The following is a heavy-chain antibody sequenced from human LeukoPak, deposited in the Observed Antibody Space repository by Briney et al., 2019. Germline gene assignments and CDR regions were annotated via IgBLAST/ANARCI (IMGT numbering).Heavy chain of an antibody. CDR3: ARETSGNYSRHFNH. D-gene: IGHD1-26*01. V-gene: IGHV4-4*07. CDR2: IYTSGNT. J-gene: IGHJ4*02. CDR1: GDSISNYY. Sequence: SETLSLTCTVSGDSISNYYWSWIRQPAGKGLEWSGRIYTSGNTNFNPSLKSRVTMSVDTSKNQFSLTLPSVPAADTAVYYCARETSGNYSRHFNHWGQGTLVTVSS.